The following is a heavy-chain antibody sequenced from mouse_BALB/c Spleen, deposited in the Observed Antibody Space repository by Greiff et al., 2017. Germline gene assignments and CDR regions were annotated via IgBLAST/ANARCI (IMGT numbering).Heavy chain of an antibody. D-gene: IGHD2-4*01. CDR3: ARSSTMIMTFAY. J-gene: IGHJ3*01. V-gene: IGHV5-17*02. CDR2: ISSGSSTI. CDR1: GFTFSSFG. Sequence: DVQLVESGGGLVQPGGSRKLSCAASGFTFSSFGMHWVRQAPEKGLEWVAYISSGSSTIYYADTVKGRFTISRDNPKNTLFLQMTSLRSEDTAMYYWARSSTMIMTFAYWGQGTLVTVSA.